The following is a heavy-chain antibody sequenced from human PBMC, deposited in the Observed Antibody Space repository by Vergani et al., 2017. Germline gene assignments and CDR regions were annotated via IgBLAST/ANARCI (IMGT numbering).Heavy chain of an antibody. CDR1: GFPFGGYG. Sequence: EEQVVESGGGLVQPGQSLRLSCVASGFPFGGYGVSWVRQAPVKGLEWIAFIRKATYGGTTDYATSVEGRFTISREDSKRIAYLQMSSLKAEDTAVYYWSRDRRGDSYAYFDYWGGEAMVAISP. J-gene: IGHJ4*02. D-gene: IGHD5-18*01. CDR3: SRDRRGDSYAYFDY. CDR2: IRKATYGGTT. V-gene: IGHV3-49*04.